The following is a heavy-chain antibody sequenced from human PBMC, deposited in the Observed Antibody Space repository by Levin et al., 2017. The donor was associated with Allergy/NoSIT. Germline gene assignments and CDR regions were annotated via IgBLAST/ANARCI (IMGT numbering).Heavy chain of an antibody. V-gene: IGHV4-34*01. CDR2: INHSGST. J-gene: IGHJ4*02. Sequence: SETLSLTCAVYGGSFSGYYWTWIRQPPGKGLEWIGEINHSGSTNYNPSLKSRVTISVDTSKNQFSLKLSSVTAADTAVYYCARGGGAARLQDWGQGTLVTVSS. CDR3: ARGGGAARLQD. CDR1: GGSFSGYY. D-gene: IGHD6-6*01.